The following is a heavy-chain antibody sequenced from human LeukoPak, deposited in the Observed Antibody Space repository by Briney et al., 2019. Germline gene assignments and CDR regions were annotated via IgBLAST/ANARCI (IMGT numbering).Heavy chain of an antibody. J-gene: IGHJ3*01. D-gene: IGHD3-10*01. V-gene: IGHV4-4*07. CDR2: IYTSGNT. Sequence: SQTLSLTCTVSGGSISSYYWSWIRQPAGKGVEWIGRIYTSGNTNYNPSLKSRVTMSVDTSKNQFSLKLSSVTAADTSVYYCERASPYGFGAFDVWGQGTMVTVSS. CDR3: ERASPYGFGAFDV. CDR1: GGSISSYY.